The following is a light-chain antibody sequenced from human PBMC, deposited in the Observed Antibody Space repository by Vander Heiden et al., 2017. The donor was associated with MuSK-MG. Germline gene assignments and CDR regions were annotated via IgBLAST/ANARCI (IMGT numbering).Light chain of an antibody. Sequence: NFVLTQPHSVSESPAKTVPLSCARSSGSIAINYVQWDQQRPGSAATIVIYEDNQRPSGVPDRCCGSIDISSNSASLTISGLKTEDEADYYCPSYDDTNHWVFGGGTKLT. CDR1: SGSIAINY. J-gene: IGLJ3*02. CDR2: EDN. CDR3: PSYDDTNHWV. V-gene: IGLV6-57*03.